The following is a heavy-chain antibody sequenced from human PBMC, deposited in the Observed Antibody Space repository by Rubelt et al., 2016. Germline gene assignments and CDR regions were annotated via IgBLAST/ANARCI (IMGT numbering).Heavy chain of an antibody. Sequence: SYAMHWVRQAPGKGLEWVAVISYDGSNKYYADSVKGRFTISRDNSKNTLYLQMNSLRAEDTAVYYCARDESIAAAGDYWGQGTLVTVSP. V-gene: IGHV3-30*04. CDR2: ISYDGSNK. CDR3: ARDESIAAAGDY. CDR1: SYA. J-gene: IGHJ4*02. D-gene: IGHD6-13*01.